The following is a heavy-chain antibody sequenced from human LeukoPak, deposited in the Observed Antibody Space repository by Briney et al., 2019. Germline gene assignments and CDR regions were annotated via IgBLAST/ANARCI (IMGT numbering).Heavy chain of an antibody. J-gene: IGHJ4*02. Sequence: GGSLRLSCAVSGFTFSSYEMNWVRQAPGKGLEWVSYISSDGSVIYDADSVRGRFTISRDNAKNSLYLQMNSLRAEDTAVYYCRRVGYMSGFVSRFVDHWGQGTLVTVSS. CDR2: ISSDGSVI. D-gene: IGHD5-18*01. V-gene: IGHV3-48*03. CDR1: GFTFSSYE. CDR3: RRVGYMSGFVSRFVDH.